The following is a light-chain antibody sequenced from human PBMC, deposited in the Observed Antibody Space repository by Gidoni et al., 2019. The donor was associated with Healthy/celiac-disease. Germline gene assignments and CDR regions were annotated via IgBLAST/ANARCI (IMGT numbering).Light chain of an antibody. CDR2: AAS. Sequence: DIQMTQSPSSLSASVGDRVTITGRASQSISSYLNWYQQKPGKAPKLLIYAASSLQVGVPSSFSGSGSGTEFTLTISSLEPEDVATYYCQQSYSTPPTFGGGSRVEIK. CDR3: QQSYSTPPT. CDR1: QSISSY. V-gene: IGKV1-39*01. J-gene: IGKJ4*01.